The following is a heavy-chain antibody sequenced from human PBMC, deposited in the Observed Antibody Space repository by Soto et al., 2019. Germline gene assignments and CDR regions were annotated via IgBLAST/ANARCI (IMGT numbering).Heavy chain of an antibody. Sequence: ASLNLSCKSSGYPFTSYYIHWLRQAPGQGLEWMGIINPSGGSTSYAQKFQGRVTMTRDTSTSTVYMELSSLRSEDTAVYYCARDAYDYGDFAGIGYWGQGTLVTVSS. CDR1: GYPFTSYY. V-gene: IGHV1-46*01. CDR2: INPSGGST. CDR3: ARDAYDYGDFAGIGY. D-gene: IGHD4-17*01. J-gene: IGHJ4*02.